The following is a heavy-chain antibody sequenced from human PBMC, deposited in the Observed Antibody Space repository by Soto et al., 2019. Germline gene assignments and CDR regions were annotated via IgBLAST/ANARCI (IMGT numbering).Heavy chain of an antibody. CDR2: IYYSGST. CDR3: ARASFTYYYDSSGYYPPYYFDY. D-gene: IGHD3-22*01. CDR1: GGSISSGDYY. V-gene: IGHV4-30-4*01. Sequence: SETLSLTCTVSGGSISSGDYYWSWIRQPPGKGLEWIGYIYYSGSTYYNPSLKGRVTISVDTSKNQFSLKLSSVTAADTAVYYCARASFTYYYDSSGYYPPYYFDYWGQGTLVTVSS. J-gene: IGHJ4*02.